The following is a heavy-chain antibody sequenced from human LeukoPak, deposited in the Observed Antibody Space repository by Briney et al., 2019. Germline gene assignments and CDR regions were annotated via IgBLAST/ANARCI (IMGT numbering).Heavy chain of an antibody. J-gene: IGHJ4*02. Sequence: GGSLRLSCAASGFTFDDYAMHWVRQAPGKGLEWVSGISWNSGSIGYADSVKGRFTIYRDNAKNSLYLQMNSLRAEDTALYYCAKDTAIDRWDYFDYWGQGTLVTVSS. D-gene: IGHD3-9*01. CDR2: ISWNSGSI. CDR3: AKDTAIDRWDYFDY. V-gene: IGHV3-9*01. CDR1: GFTFDDYA.